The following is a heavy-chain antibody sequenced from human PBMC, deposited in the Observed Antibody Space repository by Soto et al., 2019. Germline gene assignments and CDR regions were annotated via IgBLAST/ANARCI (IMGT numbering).Heavy chain of an antibody. V-gene: IGHV3-74*02. CDR1: GFTFSSNW. D-gene: IGHD6-13*01. CDR3: AGPYSSSWWLLDY. CDR2: INSDGSRS. Sequence: EVQLLESGGGLVQPGGSLRLSCAASGFTFSSNWMHWVRQAPGKGLVWVSRINSDGSRSSYADSVRGRFTISRDNAKNTLYLQMSNLRAEDTAVYYCAGPYSSSWWLLDYWGQGTLVTVSS. J-gene: IGHJ4*02.